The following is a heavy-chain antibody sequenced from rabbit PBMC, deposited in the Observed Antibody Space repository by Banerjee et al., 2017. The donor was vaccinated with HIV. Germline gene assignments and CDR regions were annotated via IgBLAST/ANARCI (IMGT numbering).Heavy chain of an antibody. CDR1: GFSFSSNA. CDR3: ARADYAGYGDGTGFTL. Sequence: QEQLEESGGDLVKPGASLTLTCTASGFSFSSNAMCWVRQAPGKGLEWIACIYAGSSGNTYYASWAKGRFTISKTSSTTVTLQMTSLTAADTATYFCARADYAGYGDGTGFTLWGQGTLVTVS. D-gene: IGHD7-1*01. V-gene: IGHV1S45*01. J-gene: IGHJ4*01. CDR2: IYAGSSGNT.